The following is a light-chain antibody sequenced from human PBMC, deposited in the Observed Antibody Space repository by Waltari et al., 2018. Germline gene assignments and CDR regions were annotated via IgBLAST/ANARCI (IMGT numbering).Light chain of an antibody. V-gene: IGLV2-14*03. CDR2: DVT. J-gene: IGLJ3*02. Sequence: QSALTQPASVSASPGQSITISCSGVGSGVSVSDYVSWYQHHPGKAPQVIIYDVTSRPSGVSDRFSASKSGNTASLTISRLQPEDEGDYYCSSQTPDGVVLFGGGTKLTVL. CDR3: SSQTPDGVVL. CDR1: GSGVSVSDY.